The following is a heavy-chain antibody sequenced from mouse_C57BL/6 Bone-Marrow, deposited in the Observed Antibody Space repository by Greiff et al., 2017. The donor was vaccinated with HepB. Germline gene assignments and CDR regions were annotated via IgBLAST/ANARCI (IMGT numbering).Heavy chain of an antibody. D-gene: IGHD4-1*01. CDR1: GFTFSSYA. J-gene: IGHJ1*03. V-gene: IGHV5-4*01. CDR3: ARDNWGGWYFDV. Sequence: EVKVVESGGGLVKPGGSLKLPCAASGFTFSSYAMSWVRQTPEKRLEWVATISDGGSYTYYPDNVKGRFTISRDNAKNNLYLQMSHLKSEDTAMYYCARDNWGGWYFDVWGTGTTVTVSS. CDR2: ISDGGSYT.